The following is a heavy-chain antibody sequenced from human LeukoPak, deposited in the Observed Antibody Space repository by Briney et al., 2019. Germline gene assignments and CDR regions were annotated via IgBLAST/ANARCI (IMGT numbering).Heavy chain of an antibody. CDR2: IIPILGIA. V-gene: IGHV1-69*04. CDR3: ARERRFWSGYSNYYYYYMDV. J-gene: IGHJ6*03. CDR1: GGTFSSYA. Sequence: GASVKVSCKASGGTFSSYAISWVRQAPGQGLEWMGRIIPILGIANYAQKFQGRVTITADKSTSTAYMELSSLRSEDTAVYYCARERRFWSGYSNYYYYYMDVWGKGTTVTVSS. D-gene: IGHD3-3*01.